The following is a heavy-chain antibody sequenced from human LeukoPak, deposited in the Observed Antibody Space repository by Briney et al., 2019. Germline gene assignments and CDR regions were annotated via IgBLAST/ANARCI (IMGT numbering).Heavy chain of an antibody. J-gene: IGHJ4*02. CDR3: ARDHTVDGLVFEY. CDR2: IKQDGSEK. Sequence: QPGGSLRLSCAASGFTFSDFWTNWLRQAPGKGLEWVASIKQDGSEKYYVDSVKGRFSISRDNAKNSLHLQMNSLRAEDTAVYYCARDHTVDGLVFEYWGQGILVTVSS. V-gene: IGHV3-7*01. D-gene: IGHD6-19*01. CDR1: GFTFSDFW.